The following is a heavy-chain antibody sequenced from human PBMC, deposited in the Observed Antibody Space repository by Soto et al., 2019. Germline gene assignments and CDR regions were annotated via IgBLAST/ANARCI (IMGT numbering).Heavy chain of an antibody. CDR1: GGSISSGGYS. V-gene: IGHV4-30-2*01. CDR2: IYHSGST. J-gene: IGHJ3*02. CDR3: ARAVVEMATISAAFDI. Sequence: SETLSLTCAVSGGSISSGGYSGSWIRQPPGKGLEWIGYIYHSGSTYYNPSLKSRVTISVDRSKNQFSLKLSSVTAADTAVYYCARAVVEMATISAAFDIWGQGTMVTVSS. D-gene: IGHD5-12*01.